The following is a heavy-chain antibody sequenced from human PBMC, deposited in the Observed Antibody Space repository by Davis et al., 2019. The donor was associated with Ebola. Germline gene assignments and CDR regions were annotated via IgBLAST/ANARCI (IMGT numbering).Heavy chain of an antibody. Sequence: ASVKVSCKASGYTFTSYDINWVRQATGQGLEWMGWMNPNSGNTGYAQKFQGRVTMTRNTSISTAYMELSSLKSEDTAVYYCARETYYYGSGIAGAFDPWGQGTLVTVSS. CDR1: GYTFTSYD. V-gene: IGHV1-8*01. D-gene: IGHD3-10*01. CDR2: MNPNSGNT. CDR3: ARETYYYGSGIAGAFDP. J-gene: IGHJ5*02.